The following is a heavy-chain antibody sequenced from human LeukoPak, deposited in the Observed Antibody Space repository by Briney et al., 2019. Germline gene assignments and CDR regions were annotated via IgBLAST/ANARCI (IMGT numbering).Heavy chain of an antibody. J-gene: IGHJ4*02. V-gene: IGHV1-24*01. CDR2: FDPEDGET. CDR1: GYTLTKLS. Sequence: VASVKVSCKVSGYTLTKLSMHWVRQAPGKGLEWMGVFDPEDGETIYAQKFQGRVTMTEDTSTDTAYMELSSLRSEDTAVYYCATKIKGADYGDYDGSYFDYWGQGTLVTVSS. D-gene: IGHD4-17*01. CDR3: ATKIKGADYGDYDGSYFDY.